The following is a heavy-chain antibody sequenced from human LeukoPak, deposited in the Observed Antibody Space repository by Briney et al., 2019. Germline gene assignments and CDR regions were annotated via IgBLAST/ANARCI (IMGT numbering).Heavy chain of an antibody. CDR2: VYHSGST. Sequence: SETLSLTCAVSGGSISSSAWWSWVRQPPGKGLEWIGEVYHSGSTNYNSFLKSRVTISVDKSKNQFSLKLTSATAADTAVYYCARDLGSSWFEPLDYWGQGILVIVSS. V-gene: IGHV4-4*02. J-gene: IGHJ4*02. CDR3: ARDLGSSWFEPLDY. D-gene: IGHD6-13*01. CDR1: GGSISSSAW.